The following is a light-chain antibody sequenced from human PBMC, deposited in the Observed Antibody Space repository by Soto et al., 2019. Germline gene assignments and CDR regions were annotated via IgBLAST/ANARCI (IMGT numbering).Light chain of an antibody. CDR2: DAS. Sequence: ILFTQSPGTLSLSPGERATLSRRSSQSVSSSYLAWYQQKPGQAPRLLIYDASSRATGIPDRFSGSGSGTEFNLTISSLQSEDFGVYYCQQYNNWPRATVGGGTKVDIK. J-gene: IGKJ4*01. CDR1: QSVSSSY. V-gene: IGKV3-20*01. CDR3: QQYNNWPRAT.